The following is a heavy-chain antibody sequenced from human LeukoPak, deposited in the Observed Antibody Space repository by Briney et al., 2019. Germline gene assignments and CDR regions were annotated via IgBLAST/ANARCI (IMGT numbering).Heavy chain of an antibody. CDR1: GFTVSSNY. J-gene: IGHJ3*02. D-gene: IGHD2-21*01. V-gene: IGHV3-53*01. CDR2: IYSGGST. Sequence: GGSLRLSCAASGFTVSSNYMSWVRQAPGKGLEWVSVIYSGGSTYYADSVKGRFTISRDNSKNTLYLQMNSLKTEDTAVYYCTGHVFPQRGAFDIWGQGTMVTVSS. CDR3: TGHVFPQRGAFDI.